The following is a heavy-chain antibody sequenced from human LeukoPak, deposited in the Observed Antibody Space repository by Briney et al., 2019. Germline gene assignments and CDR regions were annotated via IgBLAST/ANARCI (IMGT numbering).Heavy chain of an antibody. D-gene: IGHD5-24*01. CDR2: SYYSGS. V-gene: IGHV4-39*07. Sequence: SETLSLTCSVSGGSISNRNYYWGWLRQPPGKGLEWIGSSYYSGSNYNTSLMSRVTISVDTSKNQFFLKLSSVTAADTAVYYCARDLRRNYKSLDWFDPWGQGTLVTVSS. CDR1: GGSISNRNYY. J-gene: IGHJ5*02. CDR3: ARDLRRNYKSLDWFDP.